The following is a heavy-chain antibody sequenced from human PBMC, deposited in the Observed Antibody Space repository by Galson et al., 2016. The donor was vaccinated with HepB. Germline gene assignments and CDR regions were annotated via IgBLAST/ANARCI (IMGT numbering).Heavy chain of an antibody. J-gene: IGHJ4*02. CDR1: GSTFSSYY. CDR3: ARGSSTMVRGVIITFQFDS. CDR2: ISTFNGNT. Sequence: SVKVSCKASGSTFSSYYIDWVRQAPGQGLEWMRWISTFNGNTNYAQKFQGRVTLTTDKSTGTAYMELRSLTSDDTAVYYCARGSSTMVRGVIITFQFDSWGQGALVTVSS. D-gene: IGHD3-10*01. V-gene: IGHV1-18*01.